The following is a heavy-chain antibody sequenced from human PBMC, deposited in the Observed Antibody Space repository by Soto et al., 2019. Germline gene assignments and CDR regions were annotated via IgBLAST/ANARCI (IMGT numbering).Heavy chain of an antibody. D-gene: IGHD1-26*01. V-gene: IGHV4-39*01. CDR2: IYYTGST. CDR1: GGSVSSSSYY. Sequence: SETLSLTCTVSGGSVSSSSYYWGWIRQPPGKGLEWVGTIYYTGSTSCSLSLKRRVTISVDTSKTQFSLNLSSVTATDTAVYYCAGRRAGDYYFDYWGQGTLVTVSS. J-gene: IGHJ4*02. CDR3: AGRRAGDYYFDY.